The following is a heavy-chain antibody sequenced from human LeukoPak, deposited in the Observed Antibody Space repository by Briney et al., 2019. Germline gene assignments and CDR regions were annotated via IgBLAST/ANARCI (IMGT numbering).Heavy chain of an antibody. CDR1: GITFSSYG. J-gene: IGHJ2*01. V-gene: IGHV3-23*01. CDR3: AKDSYYYGSGAGYFDL. Sequence: GGSLRLSCAASGITFSSYGMTWVRQAPGKGLEWVSGINGSGDRTYYADSVKGRFTISRDNSKNTLYLQMNSLRAEDTAVYYCAKDSYYYGSGAGYFDLWGRGTLVTVSS. D-gene: IGHD3-10*01. CDR2: INGSGDRT.